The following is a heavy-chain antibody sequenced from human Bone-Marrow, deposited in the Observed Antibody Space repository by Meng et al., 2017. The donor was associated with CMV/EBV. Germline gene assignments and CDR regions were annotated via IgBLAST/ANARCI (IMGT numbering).Heavy chain of an antibody. CDR2: TKQDGSEK. CDR1: RFTFSSYW. Sequence: GGSLRLSCAASRFTFSSYWMSWVRQTPGKGLEWVANTKQDGSEKYYVDSVKGRFTISRDNAKNSLYLQMNSLRAEDTAVYYCARELGYNYYYYGMDVWGQGTTVTVSS. D-gene: IGHD2-15*01. V-gene: IGHV3-7*01. J-gene: IGHJ6*02. CDR3: ARELGYNYYYYGMDV.